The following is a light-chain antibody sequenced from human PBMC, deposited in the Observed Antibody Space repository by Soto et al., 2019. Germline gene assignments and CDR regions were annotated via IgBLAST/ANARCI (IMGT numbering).Light chain of an antibody. J-gene: IGKJ1*01. CDR2: AAS. CDR1: QSISSY. CDR3: QQSYSTPWT. V-gene: IGKV1-39*01. Sequence: DIQMTQSPSSLSASVGDRVTITCRASQSISSYLNWYQQKPGKAPKLLIYAASSLQSGVPSRFSSSGSGTDLTLTISSLQPEDFATYYCQQSYSTPWTFGQGTKVEIK.